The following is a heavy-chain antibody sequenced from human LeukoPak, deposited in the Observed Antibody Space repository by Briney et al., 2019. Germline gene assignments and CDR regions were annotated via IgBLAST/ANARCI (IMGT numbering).Heavy chain of an antibody. CDR1: GGSVTTSSFY. CDR3: AKSGPAAGRPDAFDI. J-gene: IGHJ3*02. D-gene: IGHD2-2*01. Sequence: SETLSLTCTLSGGSVTTSSFYWAWIRQPPGKGLECIGTIYYSGITYYHSSLKSRVTISVDTSKNQFSLKLNSVTAADTAVYFCAKSGPAAGRPDAFDIWGQGTMVTVSS. V-gene: IGHV4-39*07. CDR2: IYYSGIT.